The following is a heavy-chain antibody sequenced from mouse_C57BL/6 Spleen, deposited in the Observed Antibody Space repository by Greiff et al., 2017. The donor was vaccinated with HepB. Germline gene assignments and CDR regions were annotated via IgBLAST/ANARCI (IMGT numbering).Heavy chain of an antibody. CDR1: GYTFTSYW. J-gene: IGHJ2*01. V-gene: IGHV1-69*01. Sequence: VKQSCKASGYTFTSYWMHWVKQRPGQGLEWIGEIDPSDSYTNYNQKFKGKSTLTVDKSSSTAYMQLSSLTSEDSAVYYCARGAPAYYDYWGQGTTLTVSS. CDR3: ARGAPAYYDY. CDR2: IDPSDSYT.